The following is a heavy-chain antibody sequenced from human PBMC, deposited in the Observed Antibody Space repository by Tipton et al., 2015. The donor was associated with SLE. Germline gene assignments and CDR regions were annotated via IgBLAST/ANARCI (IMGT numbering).Heavy chain of an antibody. D-gene: IGHD2-15*01. CDR2: IYYSGGT. CDR1: GGSMSTYY. Sequence: TLSLTCTASGGSMSTYYWSWIRLPPGKGLEWIGYIYYSGGTSYNPSLNSRVTISVDTSRNQFSLKLTSVTAADSAVYYCARYSLTNWHLDLWGRGTLVIVSS. V-gene: IGHV4-59*01. CDR3: ARYSLTNWHLDL. J-gene: IGHJ2*01.